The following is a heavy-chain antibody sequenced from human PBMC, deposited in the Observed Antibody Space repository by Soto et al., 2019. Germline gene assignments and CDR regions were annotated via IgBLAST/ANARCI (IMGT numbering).Heavy chain of an antibody. CDR1: GFTFSSYA. Sequence: PGGSLRLSCAASGFTFSSYAMHWVRQAPGKGLEYVSAISSNGGSTYYADSVKGRFTISRDNSKNTLYLQMSSLRAEDTAVYYCVKDNIPTKAVAGTFDYWGQGTLVTVSS. CDR3: VKDNIPTKAVAGTFDY. CDR2: ISSNGGST. J-gene: IGHJ4*02. V-gene: IGHV3-64D*06. D-gene: IGHD6-19*01.